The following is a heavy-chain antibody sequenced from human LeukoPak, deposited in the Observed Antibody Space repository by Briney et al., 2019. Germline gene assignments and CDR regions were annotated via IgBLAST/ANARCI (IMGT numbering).Heavy chain of an antibody. V-gene: IGHV1-46*01. CDR1: GYTFTSYY. D-gene: IGHD5-24*01. CDR3: ARVREDGYNPIEIFDY. J-gene: IGHJ4*02. CDR2: INPSGGST. Sequence: ASVKVSCKASGYTFTSYYMHWVRQAPGQGLEWMGIINPSGGSTSYAQKFQGRVTMTRDTSTSTVYMELSSLRSEDTAVYYCARVREDGYNPIEIFDYWGQGTLVIVSS.